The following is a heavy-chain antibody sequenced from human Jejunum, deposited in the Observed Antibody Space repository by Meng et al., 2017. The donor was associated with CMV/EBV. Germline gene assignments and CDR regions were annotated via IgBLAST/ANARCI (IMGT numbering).Heavy chain of an antibody. CDR1: GGSISNHY. CDR3: ARGPGASTREGFDY. V-gene: IGHV4-4*07. Sequence: VQLQASGPGLVKPSETLSLTFTVSGGSISNHYWSWIRQSAGKGLEWIGRFYSSDTYNYHPSLNSRLTMSLDTSKNQFSLNLSSVTAADTAIYYCARGPGASTREGFDYWGPGTLVTVSS. CDR2: FYSSDTY. D-gene: IGHD1-26*01. J-gene: IGHJ4*02.